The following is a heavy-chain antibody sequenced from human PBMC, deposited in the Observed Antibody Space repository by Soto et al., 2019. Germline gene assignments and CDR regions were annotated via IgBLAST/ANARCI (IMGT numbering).Heavy chain of an antibody. CDR2: IIPIFGTA. CDR3: AKERYNWNDSHSGYYGMDV. CDR1: GGTFSSYA. Sequence: QVQLVQSGAEVKKPGSSVKVSCKASGGTFSSYAISWVRQAPGQGLEWMGGIIPIFGTANYAQKFQGRVTITADESTSTAYMELSSVRSEDTAVYYCAKERYNWNDSHSGYYGMDVWGQGTTVTVSS. D-gene: IGHD1-20*01. V-gene: IGHV1-69*01. J-gene: IGHJ6*02.